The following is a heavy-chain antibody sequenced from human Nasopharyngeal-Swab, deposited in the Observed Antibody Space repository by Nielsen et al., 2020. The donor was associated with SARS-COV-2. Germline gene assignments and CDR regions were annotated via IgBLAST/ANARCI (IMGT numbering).Heavy chain of an antibody. CDR3: AREVIEQGISDAFDF. V-gene: IGHV4-31*02. CDR2: IHYTGYT. D-gene: IGHD3-16*02. J-gene: IGHJ3*01. Sequence: WIRQPPGKGLEWIGYIHYTGYTFYNPSLESRLIISLDTSQNQFSLRLSSVTAADTAVYYRAREVIEQGISDAFDFWGQGTMVTVSS.